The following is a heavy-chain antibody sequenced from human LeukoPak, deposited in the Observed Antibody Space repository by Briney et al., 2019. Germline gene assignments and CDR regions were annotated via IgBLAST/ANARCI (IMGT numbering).Heavy chain of an antibody. D-gene: IGHD2-2*02. CDR2: ISTDSTTI. CDR1: GFTFSSYT. J-gene: IGHJ4*02. Sequence: GGSLRLSCAASGFTFSSYTMNWVRQAPGKGLEWISYISTDSTTIYYADSVKGRFTISRDNAKNSLYLQMNSLRAEDTAVYYCVVVPAAIRAGDYFDYWGQGTLVTVSS. CDR3: VVVPAAIRAGDYFDY. V-gene: IGHV3-48*04.